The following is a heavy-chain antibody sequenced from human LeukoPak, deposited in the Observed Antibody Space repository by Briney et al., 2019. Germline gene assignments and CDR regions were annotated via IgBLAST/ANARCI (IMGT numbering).Heavy chain of an antibody. J-gene: IGHJ4*02. CDR3: ARHNNWGFDY. D-gene: IGHD7-27*01. CDR2: IHPNDAST. V-gene: IGHV5-51*01. Sequence: GESLKISCKASGYSFASYWIGWVRQMSGKGLEWTAIIHPNDASTIYSPSFQGQVTISADKSISTAYLQWSTLKASDTAIYYCARHNNWGFDYWDRGTLLTVSS. CDR1: GYSFASYW.